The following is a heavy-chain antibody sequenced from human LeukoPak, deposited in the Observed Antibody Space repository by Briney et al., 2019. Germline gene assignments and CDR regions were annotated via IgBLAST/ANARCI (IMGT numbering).Heavy chain of an antibody. D-gene: IGHD1-1*01. CDR2: ITSSSSYI. CDR3: ASNWNGPDY. Sequence: PGGSLRLSCAASGFTFSSSSMNWVRQTPGEGLEWVSSITSSSSYIYYADSVKGRFTISRDNANNSLYLQMNSLRAEDTAVYYCASNWNGPDYWGQGTLVTVSS. J-gene: IGHJ4*02. CDR1: GFTFSSSS. V-gene: IGHV3-21*01.